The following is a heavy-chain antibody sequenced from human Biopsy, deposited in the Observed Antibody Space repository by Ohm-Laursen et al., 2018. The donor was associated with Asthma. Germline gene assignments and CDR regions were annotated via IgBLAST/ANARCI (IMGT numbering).Heavy chain of an antibody. CDR3: ASDFPKDYVRYNFQF. CDR2: HDHEEGGT. CDR1: GYILTDLS. D-gene: IGHD4-17*01. Sequence: GASVTASCKFSGYILTDLSMHWVRQAPGQGLEWMGGHDHEEGGTVNARRFQGRVTMTEDTSTDTAYMELSSLSSDDTAVYYCASDFPKDYVRYNFQFWGQGTLVTVSS. J-gene: IGHJ4*02. V-gene: IGHV1-24*01.